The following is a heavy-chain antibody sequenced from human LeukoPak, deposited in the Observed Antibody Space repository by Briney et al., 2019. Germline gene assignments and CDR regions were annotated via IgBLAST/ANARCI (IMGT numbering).Heavy chain of an antibody. J-gene: IGHJ3*02. CDR1: GGSISSYY. CDR2: IYYSGST. Sequence: SETLSLTCTVSGGSISSYYWSWIRQPPGKGLEWIGYIYYSGSTNYNPSLKSRVTISVDTSKNQFSLKLSSVTAADTAVYYCARDPARGFGEFSAFDIWGQGTMVTVSS. D-gene: IGHD3-10*01. V-gene: IGHV4-59*01. CDR3: ARDPARGFGEFSAFDI.